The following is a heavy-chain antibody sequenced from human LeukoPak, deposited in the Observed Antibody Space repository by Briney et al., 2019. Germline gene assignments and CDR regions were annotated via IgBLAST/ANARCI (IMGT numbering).Heavy chain of an antibody. CDR1: GGAISSANW. J-gene: IGHJ6*04. Sequence: SGTLSLTCAVSGGAISSANWWSWARQPPGQGLEWIGEIFHSGNTNYNPSLKSRVTTSVDKSKNQFSLKLTSVTAADTAVYYCARESCTSSSCYARYYYGMDVWGKGTTVTVSS. CDR3: ARESCTSSSCYARYYYGMDV. D-gene: IGHD2-2*01. CDR2: IFHSGNT. V-gene: IGHV4-4*02.